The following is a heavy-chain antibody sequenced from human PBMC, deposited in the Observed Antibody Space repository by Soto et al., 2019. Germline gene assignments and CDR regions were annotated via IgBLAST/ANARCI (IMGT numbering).Heavy chain of an antibody. CDR2: IIPILGIA. CDR1: GGTFSSYT. V-gene: IGHV1-69*02. CDR3: ARGEYYDILTGYHNYFDY. D-gene: IGHD3-9*01. Sequence: SVKVSCKASGGTFSSYTISWVRQAPGQGLEWMGRIIPILGIANYAQKFQGRVTITADKSTSTAYMELSSLRSEDTAVYYCARGEYYDILTGYHNYFDYWGQGTLVTVSS. J-gene: IGHJ4*02.